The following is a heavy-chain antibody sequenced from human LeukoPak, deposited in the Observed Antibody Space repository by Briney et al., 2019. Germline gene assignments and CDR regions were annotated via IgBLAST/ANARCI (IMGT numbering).Heavy chain of an antibody. J-gene: IGHJ4*02. V-gene: IGHV4-38-2*01. D-gene: IGHD5-24*01. CDR2: IYMSGST. CDR1: GYSISSGFY. CDR3: ARKVATINPFDY. Sequence: SETLSLTCSVSGYSISSGFYWGWIRQPPGKGLEWIGSIYMSGSTYYSPSLKSRVTISLDTSKNQFALRLSSVTAADTAVYYCARKVATINPFDYWGQGTLVTVSS.